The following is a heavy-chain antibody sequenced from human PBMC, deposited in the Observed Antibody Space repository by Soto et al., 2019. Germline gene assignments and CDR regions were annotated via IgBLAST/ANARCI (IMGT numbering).Heavy chain of an antibody. D-gene: IGHD3-3*01. CDR1: GGSFSGYY. J-gene: IGHJ4*02. CDR3: ARATIFGVRLFDY. V-gene: IGHV4-34*01. Sequence: SETLSLTCAVYGGSFSGYYWSWIRQPPGKGLEWIGEINHSGSTNYNPSLKSRVSISVDTSKNQFSLKLSSVTAADTAVYYCARATIFGVRLFDYWGQGTLVTVSS. CDR2: INHSGST.